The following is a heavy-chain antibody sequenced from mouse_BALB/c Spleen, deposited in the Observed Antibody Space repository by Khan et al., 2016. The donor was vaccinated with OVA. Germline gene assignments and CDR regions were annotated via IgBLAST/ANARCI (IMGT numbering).Heavy chain of an antibody. CDR2: IDPANGNI. J-gene: IGHJ3*01. CDR1: DFNIKDTY. V-gene: IGHV14-3*02. D-gene: IGHD1-1*01. Sequence: VQLKESGAELVKPGASVKLSCTASDFNIKDTYMHWVKQRPEQGLEWIGRIDPANGNIKYDPKFQGKATITADTSSNTAYMQLNSLTSEDTAVYYCARRVYATWFAYWGQGTLVTVSA. CDR3: ARRVYATWFAY.